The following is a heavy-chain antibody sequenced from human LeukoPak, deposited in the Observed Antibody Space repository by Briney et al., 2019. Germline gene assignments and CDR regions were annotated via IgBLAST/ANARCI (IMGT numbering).Heavy chain of an antibody. J-gene: IGHJ4*02. CDR1: GYTFTSYD. Sequence: ASVKVSCKASGYTFTSYDINWVRQATGQGLEWMGWMNPNSGNTGYAQKLQGRVTMTTDTSTSTAYMELRSLRSDDTAVYYCARDRPLSSSWYFDYWGQGTLVTVSS. CDR3: ARDRPLSSSWYFDY. CDR2: MNPNSGNT. D-gene: IGHD6-13*01. V-gene: IGHV1-8*02.